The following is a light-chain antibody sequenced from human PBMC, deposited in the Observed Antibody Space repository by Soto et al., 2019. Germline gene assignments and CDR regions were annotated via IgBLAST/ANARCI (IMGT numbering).Light chain of an antibody. CDR2: EVN. CDR1: SSDVGGYDY. V-gene: IGLV2-8*01. Sequence: SVLTQPPSASGSPGQSVTISCTGTSSDVGGYDYVSWYQQHPGKAPKLMIYEVNKRPSGVPDRFSGSKSGNTASLTVSGLQAEDEADYYCNSYAGGTNVFGSGTKVTVL. CDR3: NSYAGGTNV. J-gene: IGLJ1*01.